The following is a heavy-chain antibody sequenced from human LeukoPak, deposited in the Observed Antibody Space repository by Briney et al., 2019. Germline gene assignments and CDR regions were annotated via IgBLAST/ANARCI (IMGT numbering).Heavy chain of an antibody. CDR2: MNPNSGDT. Sequence: ASVRVSCKASGYTFTSYDINWVRQAAGQGLEWMGWMNPNSGDTGYVEKFQGRVTMTRDTSITTAYMELSSLRSEDTAVYYCTRSGFGGGVHFDYWGQGTPVTVSS. CDR3: TRSGFGGGVHFDY. D-gene: IGHD3-16*01. V-gene: IGHV1-8*01. J-gene: IGHJ4*02. CDR1: GYTFTSYD.